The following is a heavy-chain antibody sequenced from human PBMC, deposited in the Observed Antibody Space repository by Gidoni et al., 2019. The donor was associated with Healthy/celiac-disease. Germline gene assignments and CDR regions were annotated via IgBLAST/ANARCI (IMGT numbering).Heavy chain of an antibody. V-gene: IGHV1-58*02. CDR1: GFTFTSSA. CDR3: AAVDYGDYMGYYYYGMDV. J-gene: IGHJ6*02. CDR2: IVVGSGNT. D-gene: IGHD4-17*01. Sequence: QMQLVQSGPEVTKPGTSVKVSCKASGFTFTSSAMPWGRQARGQRHEWIGWIVVGSGNTNYAQKFQERVTMTSDMSTSTAYMELSSLRSEDTAVYYCAAVDYGDYMGYYYYGMDVWGQGTTVTVSS.